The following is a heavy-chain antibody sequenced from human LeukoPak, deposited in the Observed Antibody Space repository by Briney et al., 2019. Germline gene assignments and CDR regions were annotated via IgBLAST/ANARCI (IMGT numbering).Heavy chain of an antibody. D-gene: IGHD1-1*01. CDR3: TPWSGLDV. V-gene: IGHV3-15*01. CDR1: GFTFSNAW. CDR2: IKSKTEGGTI. Sequence: GGSLRLSCAASGFTFSNAWMTWVRQAPGKGLEWVGRIKSKTEGGTIDYAAPVKGRFTISRDDSENTVYLQMNSLKTEDTAVYYCTPWSGLDVWGHGTTVTVSS. J-gene: IGHJ6*02.